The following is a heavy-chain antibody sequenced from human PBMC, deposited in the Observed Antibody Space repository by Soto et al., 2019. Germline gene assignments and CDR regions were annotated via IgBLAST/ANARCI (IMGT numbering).Heavy chain of an antibody. J-gene: IGHJ5*02. CDR2: MNPNSGNT. CDR1: GYTFTSYD. V-gene: IGHV1-8*01. CDR3: ARGFPLWFDP. Sequence: ASVKVSCKASGYTFTSYDINWVRQATGQGLEWMGWMNPNSGNTGYAQKFQGRVTTTRDTSASTAYMELSSLRSEDTAVYYCARGFPLWFDPWGQGTLVTVSS.